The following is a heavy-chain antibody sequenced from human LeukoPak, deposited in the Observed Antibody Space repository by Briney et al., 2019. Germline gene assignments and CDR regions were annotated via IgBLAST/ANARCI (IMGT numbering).Heavy chain of an antibody. CDR1: GFTFSSYE. CDR3: ARDKNYGDSWDY. Sequence: GGSLRLSCAASGFTFSSYEMNWVRQAPGKGLEWVSYISSSGSTIYYADSVKGRFTISRDNAKNSLYLQMNSLRAEDTAFYYCARDKNYGDSWDYWGQGTLVTVSS. CDR2: ISSSGSTI. J-gene: IGHJ4*02. D-gene: IGHD4-17*01. V-gene: IGHV3-48*03.